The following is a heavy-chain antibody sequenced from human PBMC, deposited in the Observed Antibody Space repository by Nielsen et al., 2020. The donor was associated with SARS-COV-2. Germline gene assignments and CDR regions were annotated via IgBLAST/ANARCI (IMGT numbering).Heavy chain of an antibody. CDR1: GFTFSTHA. Sequence: GESLKISCAASGFTFSTHAMHWVRQAPGKGLEWVAMIWRGGNYKFYPDSVRGRFTISRDDSKKLVSLQMESLRVEDTALYYCTRDPPDSGWALDYWGQGIPVTVSS. CDR3: TRDPPDSGWALDY. CDR2: IWRGGNYK. J-gene: IGHJ4*02. D-gene: IGHD6-19*01. V-gene: IGHV3-33*04.